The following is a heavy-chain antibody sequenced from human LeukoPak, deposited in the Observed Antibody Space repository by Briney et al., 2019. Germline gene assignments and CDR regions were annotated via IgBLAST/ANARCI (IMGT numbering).Heavy chain of an antibody. CDR1: GFTFSSYS. CDR3: ARGGSYYIDAFDI. Sequence: GGSLRLSCAAYGFTFSSYSMNWDRQAPGKGLEWVSYISSSSSTIYYADSVKGRFTISRDNAKNTLYLQMNSLRAEDTDVYYCARGGSYYIDAFDIWGQGTMVTVSS. J-gene: IGHJ3*02. V-gene: IGHV3-48*04. CDR2: ISSSSSTI. D-gene: IGHD1-26*01.